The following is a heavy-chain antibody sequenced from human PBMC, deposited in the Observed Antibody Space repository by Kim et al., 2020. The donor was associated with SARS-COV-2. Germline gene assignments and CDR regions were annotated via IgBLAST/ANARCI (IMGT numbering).Heavy chain of an antibody. CDR3: TTVPSDYYDSSGYRYHFDY. Sequence: GGSLRLSCTASGFTFGDYAMSWVRQAPGKGLEWVGFIRSKAYGGTTEYAASVKGRFTISRDDSKSIAYLQMNSLKTEDTAVYYCTTVPSDYYDSSGYRYHFDYWGQGTLVTVSS. CDR1: GFTFGDYA. CDR2: IRSKAYGGTT. V-gene: IGHV3-49*04. J-gene: IGHJ4*02. D-gene: IGHD3-22*01.